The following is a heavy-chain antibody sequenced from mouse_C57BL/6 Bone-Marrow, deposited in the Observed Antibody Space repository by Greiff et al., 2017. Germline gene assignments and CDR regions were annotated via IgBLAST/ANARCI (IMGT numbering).Heavy chain of an antibody. CDR1: GYTFTGYW. CDR3: ARFGRYWYFDV. Sequence: VQLVESGAELMKPGASVKLSCKATGYTFTGYWIEWVKQRPGHGLEWIGEILPGSGSTNYNEKFKGKATFTADTSSNTAYMQLSILTTEDSAIYYCARFGRYWYFDVWGTGTTVTVSS. CDR2: ILPGSGST. V-gene: IGHV1-9*01. J-gene: IGHJ1*03.